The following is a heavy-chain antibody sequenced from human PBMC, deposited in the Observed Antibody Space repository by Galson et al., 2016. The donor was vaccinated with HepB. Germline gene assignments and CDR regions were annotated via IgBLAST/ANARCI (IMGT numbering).Heavy chain of an antibody. CDR2: INAGNGNT. CDR1: GYTFSKYG. CDR3: ARPYYEFWTRQNWFDP. J-gene: IGHJ5*02. V-gene: IGHV1-3*01. Sequence: SVKVSCKASGYTFSKYGLHWVRQAPGQRLEWLGVINAGNGNTECSSEFQGRVTITRDTSATTVYLELSSLRSADTAVYYCARPYYEFWTRQNWFDPWGQGTLVTVSS. D-gene: IGHD3-3*01.